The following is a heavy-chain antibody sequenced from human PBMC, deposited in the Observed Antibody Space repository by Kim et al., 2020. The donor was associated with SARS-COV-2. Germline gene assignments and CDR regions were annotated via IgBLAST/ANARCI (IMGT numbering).Heavy chain of an antibody. J-gene: IGHJ4*02. Sequence: SETLSLTCTVSGGSISSYYWSWIRQPPGKGLECIGYIYYSGHTNYNPSLKSRVTISVDTSKNQFSLKLSSVTAADTAVYFCARGNPWLSSTFGVDYWGQGTLVTVSS. CDR3: ARGNPWLSSTFGVDY. V-gene: IGHV4-59*01. D-gene: IGHD3-9*01. CDR1: GGSISSYY. CDR2: IYYSGHT.